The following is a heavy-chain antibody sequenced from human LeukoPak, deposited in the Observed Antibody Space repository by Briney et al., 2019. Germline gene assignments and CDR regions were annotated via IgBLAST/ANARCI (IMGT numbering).Heavy chain of an antibody. CDR1: GGSFSGYY. V-gene: IGHV4-34*01. CDR2: INHSGST. J-gene: IGHJ3*02. D-gene: IGHD2-2*01. Sequence: SETLSLTCAVYGGSFSGYYWSWIRQPPGRGLEWIGEINHSGSTNYNPSLKSRVTISVDKSKKQISLKLSSVTAADTAVYYCARERSSRCSSTSCYSDAFDIWGQGTMVTVSS. CDR3: ARERSSRCSSTSCYSDAFDI.